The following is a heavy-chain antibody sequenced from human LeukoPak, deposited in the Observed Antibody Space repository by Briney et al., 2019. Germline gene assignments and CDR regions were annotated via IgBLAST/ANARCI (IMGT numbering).Heavy chain of an antibody. V-gene: IGHV4-34*01. CDR3: ARGRASHFDY. Sequence: SETLSLTCAVYGGSFSGYYWSWIRQPPGKGLEWIGEINHSGSTNYNPSLKSRVTISVDTSKNQFSQKLSSVTAADTAVYYCARGRASHFDYWGQGTLVTVSS. J-gene: IGHJ4*02. CDR1: GGSFSGYY. CDR2: INHSGST. D-gene: IGHD2-2*01.